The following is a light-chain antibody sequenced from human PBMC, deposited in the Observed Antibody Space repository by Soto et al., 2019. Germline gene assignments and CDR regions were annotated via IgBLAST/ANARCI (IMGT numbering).Light chain of an antibody. Sequence: EIVLTQSPATLSLSPGERATLSCRASQSVGSYLAWYQQKPGQAPRLLIYDASNRATGIPPRFSGSGSGTDFTLTISSLEPEDFGVYYCQQRSNWPPLTFGGGTTVEIK. J-gene: IGKJ4*01. V-gene: IGKV3-11*01. CDR3: QQRSNWPPLT. CDR2: DAS. CDR1: QSVGSY.